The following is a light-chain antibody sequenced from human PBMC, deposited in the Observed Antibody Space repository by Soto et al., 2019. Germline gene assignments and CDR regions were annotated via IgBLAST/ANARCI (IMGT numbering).Light chain of an antibody. Sequence: DIQMTQPPSTLSASVGDRATITCRASQSISNWLAWYQQKPGKAPKVLIYKASSLESGVPSRFSGSGSGTEFTLTISSLQPDDFATYHCQQYNSYSTWTFGQGTKVDIK. CDR1: QSISNW. V-gene: IGKV1-5*03. J-gene: IGKJ1*01. CDR2: KAS. CDR3: QQYNSYSTWT.